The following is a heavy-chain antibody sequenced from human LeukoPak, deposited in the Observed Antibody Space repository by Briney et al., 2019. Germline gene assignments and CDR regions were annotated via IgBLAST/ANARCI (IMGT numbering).Heavy chain of an antibody. V-gene: IGHV3-23*01. Sequence: GESLRLSCAASGFTFSTYAMHWVRQAPGKGLEWVSIISTSGDTTYYAGSVKGRFTISRDNSKNTLFLQMNSLRAEDTAVYYCARGSPLSYYFDYGGQGTLVTVSA. CDR1: GFTFSTYA. D-gene: IGHD2/OR15-2a*01. J-gene: IGHJ4*02. CDR2: ISTSGDTT. CDR3: ARGSPLSYYFDY.